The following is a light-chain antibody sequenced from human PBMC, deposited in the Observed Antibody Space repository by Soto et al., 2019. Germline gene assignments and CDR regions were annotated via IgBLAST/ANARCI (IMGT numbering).Light chain of an antibody. Sequence: QSALTQPPSASGSPGQSVTISCTGTSSDVGGYNYVSWYQQHPGKVPKLMVYEVNKRPSGVPYRVSGSKSGNTASLTVSGLQAEDEADYYCTSYAGGNNVFGTGTKLTVL. J-gene: IGLJ1*01. CDR1: SSDVGGYNY. V-gene: IGLV2-8*01. CDR2: EVN. CDR3: TSYAGGNNV.